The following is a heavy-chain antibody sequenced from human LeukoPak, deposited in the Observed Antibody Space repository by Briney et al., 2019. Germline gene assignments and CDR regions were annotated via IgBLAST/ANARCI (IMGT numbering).Heavy chain of an antibody. V-gene: IGHV3-33*01. D-gene: IGHD2-15*01. CDR3: ARESAGYCSGGSCYDKLDY. CDR2: IWYDGSNK. J-gene: IGHJ4*02. CDR1: GFTFSSYG. Sequence: PGGSLRLSCAASGFTFSSYGMHWVRQAPGKGLEWVAVIWYDGSNKYYADSVKGRFTISRDNAKNSLYLQMNSLRAEDKAVYYCARESAGYCSGGSCYDKLDYWGQGTLVTVSS.